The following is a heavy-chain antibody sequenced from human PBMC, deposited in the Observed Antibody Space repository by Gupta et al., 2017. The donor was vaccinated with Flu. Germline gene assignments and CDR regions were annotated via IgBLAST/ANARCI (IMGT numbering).Heavy chain of an antibody. CDR3: ARHPLGQLGYMDV. CDR2: LYHGGST. D-gene: IGHD6-13*01. CDR1: STTYY. J-gene: IGHJ6*03. V-gene: IGHV4-39*01. Sequence: STTYYWGWIGQPPGKGLEWIGSLYHGGSTYHNPSLRGRITISGDTSKNQFSLKLNSVTAADAAVDYCARHPLGQLGYMDVWGKGTTVTVSS.